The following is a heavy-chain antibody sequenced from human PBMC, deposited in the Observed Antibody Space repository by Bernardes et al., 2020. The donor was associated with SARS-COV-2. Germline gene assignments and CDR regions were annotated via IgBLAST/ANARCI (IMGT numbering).Heavy chain of an antibody. CDR3: ARDPDDSSGYYVD. V-gene: IGHV3-53*01. CDR2: IYSGGST. J-gene: IGHJ4*02. Sequence: GGSLRLSCAASGFTVSSNYMSWVRQAPGKGLEWVSVIYSGGSTYYADSVKGRFTISRDNSKNTLYLQMNSLRAEDTAVYYCARDPDDSSGYYVDWGQGTLVTVSS. D-gene: IGHD3-22*01. CDR1: GFTVSSNY.